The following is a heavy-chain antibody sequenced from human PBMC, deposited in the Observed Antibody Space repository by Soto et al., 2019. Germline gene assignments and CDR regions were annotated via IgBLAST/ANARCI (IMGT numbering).Heavy chain of an antibody. D-gene: IGHD6-19*01. CDR2: INQDGGGT. V-gene: IGHV3-7*03. CDR1: GFTFISSF. Sequence: GSLRLSCVASGFTFISSFMGWVRQAPGKGLEWVANINQDGGGTYYVDSVEGRFTISRDNAKDSLYLQMNSLRGEDTAVYYCARYFRGSGRYFFDYWGQGTLVTVSS. CDR3: ARYFRGSGRYFFDY. J-gene: IGHJ4*02.